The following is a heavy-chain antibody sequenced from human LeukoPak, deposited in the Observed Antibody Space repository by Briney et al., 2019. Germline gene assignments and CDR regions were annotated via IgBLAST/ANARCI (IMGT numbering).Heavy chain of an antibody. Sequence: GGSLRLSCAASGFTFSSYEMNWVRQAPGKGLEWVSYISSSGSTIYYADSVKGRFTISRDNAKNSLYLQMNSLRAEDTAVYYCARDYGSGSFDPWGQGTLVTVSS. CDR3: ARDYGSGSFDP. CDR2: ISSSGSTI. V-gene: IGHV3-48*03. D-gene: IGHD3-10*01. J-gene: IGHJ5*02. CDR1: GFTFSSYE.